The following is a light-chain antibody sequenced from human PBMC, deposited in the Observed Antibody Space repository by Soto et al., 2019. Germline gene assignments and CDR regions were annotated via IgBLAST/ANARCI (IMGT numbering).Light chain of an antibody. CDR3: SSYAGNDVYV. CDR2: EVS. V-gene: IGLV2-8*01. J-gene: IGLJ1*01. CDR1: SSDVGAYNY. Sequence: QSALTQPPSASGSPGQSVTISCTGTSSDVGAYNYVSWYQQHPGKAPKLMIYEVSERPSGVPDRFSGSKSGNTASLTVSGLQTEDEADYYCSSYAGNDVYVFGTGTKV.